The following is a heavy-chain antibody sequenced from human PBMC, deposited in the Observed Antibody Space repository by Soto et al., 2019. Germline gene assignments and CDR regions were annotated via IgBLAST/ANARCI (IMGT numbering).Heavy chain of an antibody. J-gene: IGHJ6*02. D-gene: IGHD2-2*01. CDR3: ARDDCSSTSCFSPYYYYGMDV. V-gene: IGHV4-4*07. CDR2: IYTSGST. CDR1: GGSISSYY. Sequence: SETLSLTCTVSGGSISSYYWSWIRQPAGKGLEWIGRIYTSGSTNYNPSLKSRVTMSVDTSKNQFSLKLSSVIAADTAVYYCARDDCSSTSCFSPYYYYGMDVWGQGTTVTVSS.